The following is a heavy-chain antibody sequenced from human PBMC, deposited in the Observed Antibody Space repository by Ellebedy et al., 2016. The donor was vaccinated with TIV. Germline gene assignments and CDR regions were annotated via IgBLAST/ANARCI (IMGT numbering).Heavy chain of an antibody. Sequence: SQTLSLTCAVYGGSFSGYYWSWIRQPPGKGLEWIGEINHSGSTNYNPSLKSRVTISVDTSKNQFSLKLSSVTAADTAVYYCARSPVQGSYYPNNWFDPWGQGTLVTVSS. CDR3: ARSPVQGSYYPNNWFDP. CDR1: GGSFSGYY. D-gene: IGHD3-10*01. V-gene: IGHV4-34*01. J-gene: IGHJ5*02. CDR2: INHSGST.